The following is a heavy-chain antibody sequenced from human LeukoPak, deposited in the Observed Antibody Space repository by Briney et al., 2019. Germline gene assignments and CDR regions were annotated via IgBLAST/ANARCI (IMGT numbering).Heavy chain of an antibody. J-gene: IGHJ4*02. CDR1: GFTFSSHN. V-gene: IGHV3-48*02. CDR3: ASGRYYDSSGYFDY. D-gene: IGHD3-22*01. Sequence: PGGSLRLSCAASGFTFSSHNMNWVRQAPGKGLEWVSYISSSGSNIYYADSVKGRFTISRDNAKNSLFLQMNSLSDDDTAVYYCASGRYYDSSGYFDYWGQGTLVTVSS. CDR2: ISSSGSNI.